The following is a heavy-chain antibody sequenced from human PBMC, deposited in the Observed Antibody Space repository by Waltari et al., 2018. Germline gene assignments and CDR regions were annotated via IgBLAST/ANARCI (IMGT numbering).Heavy chain of an antibody. CDR2: IIPILGTT. Sequence: QGQLVQSGAEVKKPGSSVKVSCKASGGSFNIYTFIWVRQAPGQGLEWMGRIIPILGTTNYAQKFLDRVSISADEYTSTVYMEVNSLRFEDTAVYYCAREGSGWHNGHNWFDPWGQGTLVTVSS. J-gene: IGHJ5*02. V-gene: IGHV1-69*11. CDR3: AREGSGWHNGHNWFDP. D-gene: IGHD6-19*01. CDR1: GGSFNIYT.